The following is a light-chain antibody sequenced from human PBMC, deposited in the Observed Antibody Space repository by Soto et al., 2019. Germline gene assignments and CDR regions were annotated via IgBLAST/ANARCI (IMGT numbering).Light chain of an antibody. V-gene: IGLV2-14*03. CDR3: SSYTSIDTWF. CDR2: DVS. J-gene: IGLJ1*01. Sequence: QSALTQPASVSGSPGQSITITCTGTSSDVGGYNYVSWYQQHPGKAPKVLISDVSNRPSGISNRFSGSKSGNTASLTISGLQAEDEADYYCSSYTSIDTWFFGNGIKGTVL. CDR1: SSDVGGYNY.